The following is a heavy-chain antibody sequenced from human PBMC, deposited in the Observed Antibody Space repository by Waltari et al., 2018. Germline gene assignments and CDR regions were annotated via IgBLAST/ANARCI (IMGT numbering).Heavy chain of an antibody. V-gene: IGHV4-34*01. CDR2: INHSGST. CDR1: GGSFSGYY. Sequence: VQLQQWGAGLLKPSETLSLTCAVYGGSFSGYYWSWIRQPPGKGLEWIGEINHSGSTNYNPSLKSRVTISVDTSKNQFSLKLSSVTAADTAVYDCATGGPVLPHDYFDYWGQGTLVTVSS. D-gene: IGHD3-10*01. J-gene: IGHJ4*02. CDR3: ATGGPVLPHDYFDY.